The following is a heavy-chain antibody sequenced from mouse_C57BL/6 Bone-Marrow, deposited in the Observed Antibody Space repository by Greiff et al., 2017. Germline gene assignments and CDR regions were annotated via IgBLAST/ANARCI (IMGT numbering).Heavy chain of an antibody. J-gene: IGHJ2*01. V-gene: IGHV1-69*01. CDR3: ARGYYGYFDY. CDR1: GYTFTSYW. Sequence: VQLQQPGAELVMPGASVKLSCKASGYTFTSYWMHWVKQRPGQGLEWIGEIDPSDSYTNYNQKFKGKSTLTVDKSSSTAYMQLSSLTSEASAVYYCARGYYGYFDYWGQGTTLTVSS. D-gene: IGHD1-1*01. CDR2: IDPSDSYT.